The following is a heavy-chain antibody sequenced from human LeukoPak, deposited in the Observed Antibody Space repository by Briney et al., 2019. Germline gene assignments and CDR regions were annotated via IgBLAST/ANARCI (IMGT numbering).Heavy chain of an antibody. CDR3: AKDGGNWYDSEGNHLMRSYMDV. J-gene: IGHJ6*03. D-gene: IGHD3-16*01. Sequence: PGGSLRLSCVTSGFTFSNYGMHWVRQLPGKGLEWVAVISYDSEGDYHVDSVKGRFTISRDNSKNTLYLQMNSLRVEDTAVYYCAKDGGNWYDSEGNHLMRSYMDVRGKGTTVSASS. CDR2: ISYDSEGD. CDR1: GFTFSNYG. V-gene: IGHV3-30*18.